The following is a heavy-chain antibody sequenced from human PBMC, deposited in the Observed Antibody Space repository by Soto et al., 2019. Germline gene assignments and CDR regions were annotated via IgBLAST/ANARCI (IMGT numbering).Heavy chain of an antibody. CDR3: ARDSTMEQWLVDPAEYFQH. CDR1: GYTFTSYG. CDR2: ISAYNGNT. V-gene: IGHV1-18*01. J-gene: IGHJ1*01. D-gene: IGHD6-19*01. Sequence: ASVKVSCKASGYTFTSYGISWVRQAPGQGLERMGWISAYNGNTNYAQKLQGRVTMTTDTSTSTAYMELRSLRSDDTAVYYCARDSTMEQWLVDPAEYFQHWGQGTLVTVSS.